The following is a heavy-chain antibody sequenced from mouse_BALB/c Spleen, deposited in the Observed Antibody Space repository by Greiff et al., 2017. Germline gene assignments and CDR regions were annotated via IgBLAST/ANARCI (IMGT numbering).Heavy chain of an antibody. CDR1: GFTFSDYY. V-gene: IGHV5-4*02. D-gene: IGHD2-14*01. CDR3: ARTTIGSYWYFDV. J-gene: IGHJ1*01. Sequence: DVKLVESGGGLVKPGGSLKLSCAASGFTFSDYYMYWVRQTPEKRLEWVATISDGGSYTYYPDSVKGRFTISRDNAKYNLYLQMSSLKSEDTAMYYCARTTIGSYWYFDVWGAGTTVTVSS. CDR2: ISDGGSYT.